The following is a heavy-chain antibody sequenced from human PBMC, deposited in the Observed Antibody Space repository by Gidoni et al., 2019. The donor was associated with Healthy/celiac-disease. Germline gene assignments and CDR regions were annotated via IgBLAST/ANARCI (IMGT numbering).Heavy chain of an antibody. V-gene: IGHV3-23*01. Sequence: EVQLLESGGGLVQPGGSLRLSCAASGFTFSSCAMGWVRQAPGKGREWVSAISGSGGSTYYADSVKGRFTISRDNSKNTLYLQMNSLRAEDTAVYYCAKDRGKTSSGLNYWGQGTLVTVSS. CDR1: GFTFSSCA. CDR2: ISGSGGST. J-gene: IGHJ4*02. CDR3: AKDRGKTSSGLNY. D-gene: IGHD3-10*01.